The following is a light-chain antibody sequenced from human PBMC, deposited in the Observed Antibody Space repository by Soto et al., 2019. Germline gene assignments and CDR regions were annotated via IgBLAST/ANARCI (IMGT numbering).Light chain of an antibody. J-gene: IGLJ1*01. CDR3: SSLRSSSTSYV. CDR1: SSDIGDSNY. V-gene: IGLV2-14*03. CDR2: DVS. Sequence: QSVLTQPASVSGSPGQSITISCTGTSSDIGDSNYVSWYQQHPGKAPKLVIYDVSNRPSGVSNRFSGSKSANTASLTISGLQAEDEADYYCSSLRSSSTSYVVGTGTKV.